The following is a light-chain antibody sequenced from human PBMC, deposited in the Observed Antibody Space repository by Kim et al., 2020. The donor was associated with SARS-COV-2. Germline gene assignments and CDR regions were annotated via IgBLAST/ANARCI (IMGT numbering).Light chain of an antibody. CDR3: QRYGGSPPVI. Sequence: PGERAPLSCRASQSVSTKYLAWYQQRPGRAPRLLIYGAFSSATGIPDRFSGSGSVTDFTLPISRLEPEDFAVYHCQRYGGSPPVIFGQGTQVDIK. V-gene: IGKV3-20*01. CDR1: QSVSTKY. J-gene: IGKJ2*01. CDR2: GAF.